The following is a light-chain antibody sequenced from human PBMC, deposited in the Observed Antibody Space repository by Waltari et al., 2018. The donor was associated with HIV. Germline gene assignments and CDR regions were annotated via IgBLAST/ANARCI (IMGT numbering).Light chain of an antibody. V-gene: IGLV1-51*01. CDR3: GTWDSSLSAEV. Sequence: QSVLTQPPSVSAAPGQKVTIPCSGSSPNLANNYVYCYQQLPVTAPKLPIYDNNKRPSGIPDRFSGSKTGTSATLGITGLQTGDEADYYCGTWDSSLSAEVFGTGTKVTVL. CDR2: DNN. CDR1: SPNLANNY. J-gene: IGLJ1*01.